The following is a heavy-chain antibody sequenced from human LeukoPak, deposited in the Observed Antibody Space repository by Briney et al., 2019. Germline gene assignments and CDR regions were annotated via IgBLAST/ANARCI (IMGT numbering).Heavy chain of an antibody. D-gene: IGHD3-10*01. V-gene: IGHV3-21*01. J-gene: IGHJ6*03. Sequence: GGSLRLSCAASGFTFSSYSMNWVRQAPGKGLEWVSSISSSSSYIYYADSVKGRFTISRDNAKNSLYLQMNSLRAEDTAVYYCARDSITMVRGVIITPSYMDVWGKGTTVTVSS. CDR2: ISSSSSYI. CDR3: ARDSITMVRGVIITPSYMDV. CDR1: GFTFSSYS.